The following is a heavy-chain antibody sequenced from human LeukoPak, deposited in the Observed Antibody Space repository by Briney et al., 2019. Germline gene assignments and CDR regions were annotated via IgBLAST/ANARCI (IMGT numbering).Heavy chain of an antibody. D-gene: IGHD1-26*01. CDR1: GFTFSGYG. Sequence: GGSLRLSCAASGFTFSGYGMHWVRQAPGKGLEWMTFISYDGSNKYYADSVKGRFTTSRDNSKNSLYLQVDSLRTEDTAVYYCAKNRLRGSYYFDDWGQGTLVTVPS. J-gene: IGHJ4*02. CDR3: AKNRLRGSYYFDD. V-gene: IGHV3-30*18. CDR2: ISYDGSNK.